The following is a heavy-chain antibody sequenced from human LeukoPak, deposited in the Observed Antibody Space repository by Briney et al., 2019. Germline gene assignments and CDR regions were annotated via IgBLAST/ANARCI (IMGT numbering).Heavy chain of an antibody. V-gene: IGHV3-48*02. CDR1: GFTFSSYS. CDR2: ISSSSSTI. D-gene: IGHD2-21*02. J-gene: IGHJ6*02. Sequence: PGGSLRLSCAASGFTFSSYSMNWVRQAPGKGLEWVSYISSSSSTIYYADSVKGRFTISRDNDKNSLYLQMNSLRDEDTAVYYSAREGLVVVTAIIYYYYGMDVWGQGTTVTVSS. CDR3: AREGLVVVTAIIYYYYGMDV.